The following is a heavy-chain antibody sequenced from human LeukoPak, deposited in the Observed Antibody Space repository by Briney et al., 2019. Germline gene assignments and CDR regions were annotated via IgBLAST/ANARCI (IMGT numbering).Heavy chain of an antibody. CDR3: ARVGQWLGSYYYYMDV. D-gene: IGHD6-19*01. CDR1: GFTFSAYG. Sequence: GGSLRLSCAASGFTFSAYGMHWVRQAPGKGLEWVTFIRYDGNNKYYADSVKGRFTISRDNSKNTLYLQMNSLRAEHTAVYYCARVGQWLGSYYYYMDVWGKGTTVTISS. J-gene: IGHJ6*03. V-gene: IGHV3-30*02. CDR2: IRYDGNNK.